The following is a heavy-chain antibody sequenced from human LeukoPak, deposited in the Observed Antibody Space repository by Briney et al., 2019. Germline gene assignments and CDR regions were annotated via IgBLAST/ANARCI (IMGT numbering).Heavy chain of an antibody. CDR2: IYYSGST. Sequence: SETLSLTCTVPGGSISSYYWSWIRQPPGKGLEWIGYIYYSGSTNYNPSLKSRVTISVDTSKNQFSMKLSSVTAADTAVYYCARVRDCSSSICYYYFDYWGQGTLVTVSS. D-gene: IGHD2-2*01. V-gene: IGHV4-59*01. CDR1: GGSISSYY. CDR3: ARVRDCSSSICYYYFDY. J-gene: IGHJ4*02.